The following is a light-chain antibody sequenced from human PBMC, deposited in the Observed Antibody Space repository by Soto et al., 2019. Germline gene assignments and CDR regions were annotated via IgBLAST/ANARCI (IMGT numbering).Light chain of an antibody. CDR3: SSYRTSNTRQIV. J-gene: IGLJ1*01. V-gene: IGLV2-14*03. Sequence: SVLTQPASVSGSPGQSITISCTGTSSDVGGYNYVSWYQHHPGKAPKLMIYDVSNRPSGVSNRFSGSKSGNTASLSISGLQPEDEADYYCSSYRTSNTRQIVCGTGTKVT. CDR2: DVS. CDR1: SSDVGGYNY.